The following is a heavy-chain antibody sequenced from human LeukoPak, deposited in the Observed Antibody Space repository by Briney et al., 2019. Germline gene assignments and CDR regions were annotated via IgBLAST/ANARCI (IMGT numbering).Heavy chain of an antibody. CDR3: AKDMRAVAGTRGYDY. CDR1: GFTFDDYA. V-gene: IGHV3-9*01. D-gene: IGHD6-19*01. CDR2: ISWNSGSI. J-gene: IGHJ4*02. Sequence: PGRSLRLSCAASGFTFDDYAMHWVRQAPGKGLEWVSGISWNSGSIGYADSVKGRFTISRDNAKNSLYLQMNSLRAEDTVLYYCAKDMRAVAGTRGYDYWGQGTLVTVSS.